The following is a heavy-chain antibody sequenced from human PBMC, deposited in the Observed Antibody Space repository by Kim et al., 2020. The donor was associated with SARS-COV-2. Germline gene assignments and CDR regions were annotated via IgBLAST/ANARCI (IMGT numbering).Heavy chain of an antibody. CDR1: GYTFTSYD. CDR3: AREYRYSGSSDY. J-gene: IGHJ4*02. V-gene: IGHV1-8*01. Sequence: ASVKVSCKASGYTFTSYDINWVRQATGQGLEWMGWMNPNSGNTGYAQKFQGRVTMTRNTSISTAYMELSSLRSEDTAVYYCAREYRYSGSSDYWGQGTLVTVSS. D-gene: IGHD1-26*01. CDR2: MNPNSGNT.